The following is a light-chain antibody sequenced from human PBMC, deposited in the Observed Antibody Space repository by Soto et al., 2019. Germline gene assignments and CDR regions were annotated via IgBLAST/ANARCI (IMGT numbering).Light chain of an antibody. CDR1: HSISSY. CDR3: QQSYSTPPLT. CDR2: AAS. V-gene: IGKV1-39*01. Sequence: DIQMTHSPSSLSASVGDRVTITCRASHSISSYLNWYQQKPGKAPKLLIYAASSLQSGVPSRFSGSGSGTDFTLTISSLQPEDFATYYCQQSYSTPPLTFGGGTKVDIK. J-gene: IGKJ4*01.